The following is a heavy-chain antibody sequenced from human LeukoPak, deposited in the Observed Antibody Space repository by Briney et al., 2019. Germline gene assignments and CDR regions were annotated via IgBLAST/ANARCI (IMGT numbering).Heavy chain of an antibody. V-gene: IGHV1-2*02. J-gene: IGHJ4*02. CDR3: ARGNPILRYFDWTTFDY. CDR1: GSTFTDYY. Sequence: ASVKVSCTASGSTFTDYYMHWVRQAPGQGLEWIGWINPNSGGTNYAQIFQGRVTMTRDTSISTVYMDLSRLRSDDTAVYYCARGNPILRYFDWTTFDYWGQGTPVTVSS. D-gene: IGHD3-9*01. CDR2: INPNSGGT.